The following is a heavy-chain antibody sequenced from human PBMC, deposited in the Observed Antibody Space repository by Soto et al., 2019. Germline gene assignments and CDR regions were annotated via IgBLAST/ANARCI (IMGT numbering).Heavy chain of an antibody. D-gene: IGHD6-13*01. CDR2: ISYDGSNK. Sequence: PGGSLRLSCAASGFPFSSYAMHWVRQAPGQGLERVAVISYDGSNKYYADSVKGRFTISRDNSKNTLYLQMNSLRAEDTAVYYCARDFWPIAAAGTTFDYWGQGTLVTVSS. CDR1: GFPFSSYA. V-gene: IGHV3-30-3*01. CDR3: ARDFWPIAAAGTTFDY. J-gene: IGHJ4*02.